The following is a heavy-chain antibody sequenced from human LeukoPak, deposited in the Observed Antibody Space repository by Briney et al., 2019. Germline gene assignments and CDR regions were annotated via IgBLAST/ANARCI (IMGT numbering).Heavy chain of an antibody. CDR3: AGNTLSYYYDSSDYYNAFDI. D-gene: IGHD3-22*01. J-gene: IGHJ3*02. CDR1: GGTFSSYT. V-gene: IGHV1-69*02. Sequence: SVKVSCKASGGTFSSYTISWVRQAPGQGLEWMGRIIPILGIANYAQKFQGRVTITADKSTSTAYMELSSLRSEDTAVYYCAGNTLSYYYDSSDYYNAFDIWGQGTMVTVSS. CDR2: IIPILGIA.